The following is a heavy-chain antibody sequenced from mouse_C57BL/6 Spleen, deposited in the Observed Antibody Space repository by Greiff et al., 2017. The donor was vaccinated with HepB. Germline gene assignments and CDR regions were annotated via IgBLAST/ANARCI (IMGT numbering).Heavy chain of an antibody. CDR2: IYPRSGNT. Sequence: VQLQQSGAELARPGASVKLSCKASGYTFTSYGISWVKQRTGQGLEWIGEIYPRSGNTYYNEKFKGKATLTADKSSSTAYMELRSLTSEDSAAYFCARWGYGSSYPRYWGQGTTLTVSS. CDR1: GYTFTSYG. J-gene: IGHJ2*01. D-gene: IGHD1-1*01. V-gene: IGHV1-81*01. CDR3: ARWGYGSSYPRY.